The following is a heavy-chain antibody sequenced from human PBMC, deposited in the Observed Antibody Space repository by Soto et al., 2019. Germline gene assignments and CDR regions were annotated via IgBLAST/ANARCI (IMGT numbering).Heavy chain of an antibody. J-gene: IGHJ4*02. CDR1: SGSISSSNW. CDR3: ARRVPPTTVTTGPFDY. V-gene: IGHV4-4*02. D-gene: IGHD4-17*01. CDR2: IYHSGST. Sequence: SETLSLTCAVSSGSISSSNWWSWVRQPPGKGLEWIGEIYHSGSTNYNPSLKSRVTISVDKSKNQFSLKLSSVTAADTAVYYCARRVPPTTVTTGPFDYWGQGTLVTVSS.